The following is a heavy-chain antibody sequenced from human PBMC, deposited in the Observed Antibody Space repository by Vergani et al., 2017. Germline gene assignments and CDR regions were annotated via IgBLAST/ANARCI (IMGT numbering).Heavy chain of an antibody. CDR3: AREWMGSYGYIPTLVDY. D-gene: IGHD5-18*01. CDR2: INPSGGST. J-gene: IGHJ4*02. Sequence: QVQLVQSGAEVKKPGASVKVSCKASGYTFTGYYMHWVRQAPGQGLEWMGIINPSGGSTSYAQKFQGRVTMTRDTSTSTVYMELSSLRSEDTAVYYCAREWMGSYGYIPTLVDYWGQGTLVTVSS. V-gene: IGHV1-46*01. CDR1: GYTFTGYY.